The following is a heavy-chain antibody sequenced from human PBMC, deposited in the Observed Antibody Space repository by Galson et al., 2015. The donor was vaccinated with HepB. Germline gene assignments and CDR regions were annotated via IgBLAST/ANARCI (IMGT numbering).Heavy chain of an antibody. CDR3: VRAYGDYDLSHFDY. D-gene: IGHD4-17*01. J-gene: IGHJ4*02. Sequence: SLRLSCAASGFVFNNYGMHWVRQAPGRGLEWVAIIWYDGSHEYYADFVKGRFTISRDNSKDTVYLQMNSLRVEDTAVYYCVRAYGDYDLSHFDYWGQGTLVTVSS. CDR2: IWYDGSHE. V-gene: IGHV3-33*01. CDR1: GFVFNNYG.